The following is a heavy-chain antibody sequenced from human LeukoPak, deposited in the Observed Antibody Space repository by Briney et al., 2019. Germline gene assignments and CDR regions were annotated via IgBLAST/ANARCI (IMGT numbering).Heavy chain of an antibody. D-gene: IGHD1-26*01. CDR1: GYTFTGYY. Sequence: ASVKVSCKASGYTFTGYYMHGVRQAPGQGLEWMGRINPNSGGTNYAQKFQGRVTKTRDTSISTAYMELSRLRSDDTAVYYCARERVGATDGVDYWGQGTLVTVSS. CDR2: INPNSGGT. J-gene: IGHJ4*02. CDR3: ARERVGATDGVDY. V-gene: IGHV1-2*06.